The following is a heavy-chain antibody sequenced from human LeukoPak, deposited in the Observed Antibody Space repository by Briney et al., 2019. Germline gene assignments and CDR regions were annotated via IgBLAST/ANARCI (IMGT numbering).Heavy chain of an antibody. CDR1: GGTFSSYA. Sequence: SVKVSCKASGGTFSSYAISWVRQAPGQGLEWMGRIIPILGIANYAQKFQGRVTITADKSTSTAYMELSSLRSEDTAVYYCARARVDYGDYGDLYWGQGTLVTVSS. V-gene: IGHV1-69*04. CDR3: ARARVDYGDYGDLY. D-gene: IGHD4-17*01. J-gene: IGHJ4*02. CDR2: IIPILGIA.